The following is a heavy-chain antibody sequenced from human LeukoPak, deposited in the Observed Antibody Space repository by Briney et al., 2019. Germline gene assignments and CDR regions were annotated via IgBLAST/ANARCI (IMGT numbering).Heavy chain of an antibody. CDR2: INHSGST. J-gene: IGHJ6*02. Sequence: PSETLSLTCAVYGGSFSGYYWSWIRQPPGKGLEWIGAINHSGSTNYNPSLKSRVTISVDTSKNQFSLKLSSVTAADTAVYYCARGTKKKQWLGTLYYYYGMDVWGQGTTVTVSS. V-gene: IGHV4-34*01. CDR3: ARGTKKKQWLGTLYYYYGMDV. D-gene: IGHD6-19*01. CDR1: GGSFSGYY.